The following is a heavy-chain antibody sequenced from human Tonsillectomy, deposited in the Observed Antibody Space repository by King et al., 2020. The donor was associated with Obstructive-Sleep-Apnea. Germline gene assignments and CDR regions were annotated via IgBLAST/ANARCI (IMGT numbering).Heavy chain of an antibody. J-gene: IGHJ4*02. Sequence: QLVQSGAEVKKPGASVKVSCQASGYLFTSYSIHWVRQAPGQRLEWVGWINPANSNTKYSQKVQDRVTITRGRSAGTIYMELSSLMSRNTAVYYCARDQGGGYPFDYWGQGTLVTVSS. CDR2: INPANSNT. CDR3: ARDQGGGYPFDY. D-gene: IGHD1-26*01. V-gene: IGHV1-3*01. CDR1: GYLFTSYS.